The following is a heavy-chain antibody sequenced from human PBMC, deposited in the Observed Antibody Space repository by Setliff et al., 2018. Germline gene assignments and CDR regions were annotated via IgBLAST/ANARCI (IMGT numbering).Heavy chain of an antibody. Sequence: LSLTCAVYGGSFSGYYWSWIRQPPGKGLEWIGEINHSGSTNYNPSLKSRVTISVDTSKNQFSLKLSSVTAADTAVYYCARFRRGVTLGWFDPWGQGTLVTVSS. D-gene: IGHD3-10*01. CDR2: INHSGST. V-gene: IGHV4-34*01. CDR1: GGSFSGYY. J-gene: IGHJ5*02. CDR3: ARFRRGVTLGWFDP.